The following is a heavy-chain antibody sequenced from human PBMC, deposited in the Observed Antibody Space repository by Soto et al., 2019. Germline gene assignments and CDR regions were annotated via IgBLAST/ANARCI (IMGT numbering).Heavy chain of an antibody. Sequence: QQQLVQSGAEVKKPGSSVTVSCKASGGTFGNYAISWVRQAPGQGLEWMGKIIPISKTANYAQKFQGRITITADRSPRTDIAYMELSSLRSEDTALYYCARVSIPGIYGEDVWGQGTTVTVSS. CDR3: ARVSIPGIYGEDV. J-gene: IGHJ6*02. CDR1: GGTFGNYA. V-gene: IGHV1-69*06. D-gene: IGHD2-2*01. CDR2: IIPISKTA.